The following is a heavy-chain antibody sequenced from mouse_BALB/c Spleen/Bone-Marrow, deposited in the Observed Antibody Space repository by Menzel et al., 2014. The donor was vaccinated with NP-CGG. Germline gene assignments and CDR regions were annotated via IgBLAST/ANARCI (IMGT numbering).Heavy chain of an antibody. CDR2: FYPGSGSI. Sequence: QVTLKVCGAELVKPGASVKLSCKASGYTFTEYIIHWVKQRPGQGLEWIGWFYPGSGSIKYNEKFKDKATLTADKSSSTVYMELSRLTSEDSAVYFCARHEKANYGNYAMDYWGQGTSVTVSS. D-gene: IGHD1-1*01. V-gene: IGHV1-62-2*01. CDR3: ARHEKANYGNYAMDY. J-gene: IGHJ4*01. CDR1: GYTFTEYI.